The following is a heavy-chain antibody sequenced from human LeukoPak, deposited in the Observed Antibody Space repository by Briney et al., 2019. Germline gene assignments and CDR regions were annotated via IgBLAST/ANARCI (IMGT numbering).Heavy chain of an antibody. CDR1: GYTFTSYY. CDR2: INPSGGST. CDR3: ARDIAYGVYNWFDP. D-gene: IGHD4-17*01. J-gene: IGHJ5*02. V-gene: IGHV1-46*01. Sequence: GASVKVSCKASGYTFTSYYMHWVRQAPGQGLEWMGIINPSGGSTSYAQKLQGRVTMTTDTSTSTAYMELRSLRSDDTAVYYCARDIAYGVYNWFDPWGQGTLVTASS.